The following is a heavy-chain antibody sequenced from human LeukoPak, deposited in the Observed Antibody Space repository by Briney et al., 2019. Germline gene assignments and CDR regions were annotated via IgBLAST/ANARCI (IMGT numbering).Heavy chain of an antibody. CDR3: AKDQGSSTNYYYGSGSYYNGGYYYYYMDV. V-gene: IGHV3-30*02. Sequence: GGSLRLSCAASGFTFSSYGMDWVRQAPGKGLEWVAFIRYDGSNKYYADSVKGRFTISRDNSKNTLYLQMNSLRAEDTAVYYCAKDQGSSTNYYYGSGSYYNGGYYYYYMDVWGKGTTVTVSS. CDR1: GFTFSSYG. D-gene: IGHD3-10*01. CDR2: IRYDGSNK. J-gene: IGHJ6*03.